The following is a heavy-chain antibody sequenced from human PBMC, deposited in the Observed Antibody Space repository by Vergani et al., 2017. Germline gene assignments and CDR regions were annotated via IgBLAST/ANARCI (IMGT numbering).Heavy chain of an antibody. CDR3: ARDVDSYESAPNDY. Sequence: QVQLQQWGAGLLKPSETLSLTCAVYGGSFSGYYWSWIRQPPGKGLEWIGEINHSGSTNYNPSLKSRVTISVDTSKNQFSLKLSSVTAADTAVYYCARDVDSYESAPNDYWGQGTLVTVSS. D-gene: IGHD5-18*01. J-gene: IGHJ4*02. V-gene: IGHV4-34*01. CDR1: GGSFSGYY. CDR2: INHSGST.